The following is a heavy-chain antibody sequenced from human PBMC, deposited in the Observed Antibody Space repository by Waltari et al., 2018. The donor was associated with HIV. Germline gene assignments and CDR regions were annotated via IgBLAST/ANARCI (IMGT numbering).Heavy chain of an antibody. Sequence: QVQLVQSGAEVKKPGASVKVSCKASGYTVTGYYMHWVRQAPGQGLEWMGRINPNTGGTNYAQKFQGRVAMTRDTSSSTAYMELSRLRSDDTAVYYCASTYGSGSSYYYYYYMDVWGKGTTVTVSS. V-gene: IGHV1-2*06. D-gene: IGHD3-10*01. J-gene: IGHJ6*03. CDR1: GYTVTGYY. CDR3: ASTYGSGSSYYYYYYMDV. CDR2: INPNTGGT.